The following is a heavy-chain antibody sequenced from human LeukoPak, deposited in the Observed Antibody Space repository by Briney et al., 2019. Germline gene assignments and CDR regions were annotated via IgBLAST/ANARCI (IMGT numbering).Heavy chain of an antibody. CDR2: ISWNSGSI. CDR1: AFTFDDYA. CDR3: AKDMSAGLTFLDY. Sequence: PGGSLRLSCAASAFTFDDYAMHWVRQAPGKGLEWVSGISWNSGSIGYADSVKGRFTISRDNAKNSLYLQMNSLRAEDTALYYCAKDMSAGLTFLDYWGQGTLVTVSS. V-gene: IGHV3-9*01. J-gene: IGHJ4*02. D-gene: IGHD3-3*01.